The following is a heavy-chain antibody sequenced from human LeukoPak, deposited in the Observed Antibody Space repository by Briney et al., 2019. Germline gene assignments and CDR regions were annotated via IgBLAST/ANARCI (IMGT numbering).Heavy chain of an antibody. CDR2: INPSGGST. D-gene: IGHD6-13*01. V-gene: IGHV1-46*01. J-gene: IGHJ4*02. CDR1: GYTFTSYY. Sequence: GASVKVSCKASGYTFTSYYMHWVRQAPGQGLEWMGIINPSGGSTSYAQKFQGRVTITADKSTSTAYMELSSLRSEDTAVYYCARGISSSWYWGVHFDYWGQGTLVTVSS. CDR3: ARGISSSWYWGVHFDY.